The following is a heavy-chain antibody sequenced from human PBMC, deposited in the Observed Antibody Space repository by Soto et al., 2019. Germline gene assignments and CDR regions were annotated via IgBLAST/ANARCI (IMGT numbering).Heavy chain of an antibody. D-gene: IGHD3-10*01. J-gene: IGHJ4*02. CDR1: GGSFRGYY. CDR3: ARGGGLLWFGELLSYFDY. V-gene: IGHV4-34*01. Sequence: QVQLQQWGAGLLKPSETLSLTCAVYGGSFRGYYWSWIRQPPGKGLEWIGEINHSGSTNYNPSLKSRVTISVDTSKNQFSLKLSSVTAAVTAVYYCARGGGLLWFGELLSYFDYWGQGTLVTVSS. CDR2: INHSGST.